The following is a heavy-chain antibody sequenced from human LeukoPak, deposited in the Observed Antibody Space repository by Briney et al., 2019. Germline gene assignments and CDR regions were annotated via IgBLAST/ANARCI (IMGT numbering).Heavy chain of an antibody. CDR1: GGSISSYY. CDR3: ARVRTPHITIFGVARYGMDV. D-gene: IGHD3-3*01. V-gene: IGHV4-59*01. J-gene: IGHJ6*02. CDR2: IYYSGST. Sequence: SETLPLTCTVSGGSISSYYWSWIRQPPGKGLEWIGYIYYSGSTNYNPSLKSRVTISVDTSKNQFSLKLSSVTAADTAVYYCARVRTPHITIFGVARYGMDVWGQGTTVTVSS.